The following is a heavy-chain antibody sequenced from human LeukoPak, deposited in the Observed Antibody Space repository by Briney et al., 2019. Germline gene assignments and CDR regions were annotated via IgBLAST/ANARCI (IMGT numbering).Heavy chain of an antibody. CDR1: GFTFSIEV. J-gene: IGHJ6*04. D-gene: IGHD6-6*01. Sequence: GGSLRLSCAASGFTFSIEVMGWVRQAPGKGLEYISRVTDSGGSTYYADSVKGRFTISRDNSKDTLYLQMNSLRAEDTAVYYCARDLYSSSSGDVWGKGTTVTVSS. CDR2: VTDSGGST. CDR3: ARDLYSSSSGDV. V-gene: IGHV3-23*01.